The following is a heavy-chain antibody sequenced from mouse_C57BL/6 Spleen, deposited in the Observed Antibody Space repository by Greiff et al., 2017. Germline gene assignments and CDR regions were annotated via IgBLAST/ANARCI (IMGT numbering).Heavy chain of an antibody. CDR3: ARKTPYYSNYWYFDV. V-gene: IGHV1-52*01. CDR1: GYTFTSYW. CDR2: IDPSDSET. J-gene: IGHJ1*03. D-gene: IGHD2-5*01. Sequence: QVQLQQPGAELVRPGSSVKLSCKASGYTFTSYWMHWVKQRPIQGLEWIGNIDPSDSETHYNPKFKDKATLTVDKSSSTAYLQLRSLTSEDSAVYYCARKTPYYSNYWYFDVWGTGTTVTVSA.